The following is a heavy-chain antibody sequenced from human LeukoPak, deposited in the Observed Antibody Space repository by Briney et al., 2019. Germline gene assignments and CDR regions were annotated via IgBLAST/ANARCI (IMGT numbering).Heavy chain of an antibody. CDR3: ARREGRLGNWFDP. CDR1: GGSISSGGYY. J-gene: IGHJ5*02. V-gene: IGHV4-31*03. D-gene: IGHD6-19*01. Sequence: SQTLSLTCTVSGGSISSGGYYWSWIRQHPGKGLEWIGYIYYSGSTYYNPSLKSRVTISVDTSKNQFSLKLSSVTAADTAVYYCARREGRLGNWFDPWGQGALGTVSS. CDR2: IYYSGST.